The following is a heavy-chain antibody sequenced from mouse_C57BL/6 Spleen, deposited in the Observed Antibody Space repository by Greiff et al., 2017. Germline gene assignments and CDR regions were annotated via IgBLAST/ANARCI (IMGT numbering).Heavy chain of an antibody. CDR2: INPGSGGT. V-gene: IGHV1-54*01. J-gene: IGHJ2*01. CDR1: GYAFTNYL. CDR3: ARSEDYYGSSYDD. Sequence: VQLQQSGAELVRPGTSVKVSCKASGYAFTNYLIELVKQRPGKGLEWIGVINPGSGGTNYNEQFKGKATLTADKSSSTAYMQLSSLTSEDSAVYFCARSEDYYGSSYDDWGQGTTLTVSS. D-gene: IGHD1-1*01.